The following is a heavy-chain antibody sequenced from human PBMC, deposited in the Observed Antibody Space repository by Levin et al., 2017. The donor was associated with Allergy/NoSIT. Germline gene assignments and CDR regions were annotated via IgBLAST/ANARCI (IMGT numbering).Heavy chain of an antibody. CDR1: GYTFTGYY. V-gene: IGHV1-2*02. CDR2: INPNSGGT. D-gene: IGHD2-15*01. Sequence: AASVKVSCKASGYTFTGYYMHWVRQAPGQGLEWMGWINPNSGGTNYAQKFQGRVTMTRDTSISTAYMELSRLRSDDTAVYYCARERGSGVYYDYGMDVWGQGTTVTVSS. CDR3: ARERGSGVYYDYGMDV. J-gene: IGHJ6*02.